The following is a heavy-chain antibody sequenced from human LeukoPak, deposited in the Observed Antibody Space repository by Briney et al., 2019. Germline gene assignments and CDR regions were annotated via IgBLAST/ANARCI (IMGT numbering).Heavy chain of an antibody. D-gene: IGHD3-22*01. CDR3: ARLTMIVVTDAFDI. CDR1: GYTFTGYY. V-gene: IGHV1-2*02. J-gene: IGHJ3*02. Sequence: AVSVKVSCKASGYTFTGYYMHWVRQAPGQGLEWMGWINPNSGGTNYAQKFQGRVTMTRDTSISTAYMELSRLRSDDTAVYYCARLTMIVVTDAFDIWGQGTMVTVSS. CDR2: INPNSGGT.